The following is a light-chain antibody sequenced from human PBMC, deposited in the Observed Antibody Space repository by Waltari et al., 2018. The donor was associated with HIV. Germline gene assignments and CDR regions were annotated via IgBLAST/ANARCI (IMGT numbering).Light chain of an antibody. J-gene: IGLJ2*01. CDR3: ASWDDSLNGPV. CDR2: GKN. Sequence: QSVLTQPPSASGTPEQRVTISCSGTTSNIGRNTVSWFQQCPGTAPKVLIYGKNQRPSGVPDRFSGSKSGTSASLAISGLQSEDEADYYCASWDDSLNGPVFGGGTKLTVV. CDR1: TSNIGRNT. V-gene: IGLV1-44*01.